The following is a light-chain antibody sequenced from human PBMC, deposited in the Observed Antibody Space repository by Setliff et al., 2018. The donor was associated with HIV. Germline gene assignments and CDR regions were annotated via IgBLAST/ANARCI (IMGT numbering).Light chain of an antibody. Sequence: QSVLTQPASVSGSPGQSITISCTGTSSDVGGYSYVSWYQQHPGKAPKLIIYEVRNRPSGFSNRFSGSKSGNTASLTIPGLQAEDEADYYCSSYAITNTLPFGTGTKVTVL. CDR1: SSDVGGYSY. CDR2: EVR. J-gene: IGLJ1*01. CDR3: SSYAITNTLP. V-gene: IGLV2-14*01.